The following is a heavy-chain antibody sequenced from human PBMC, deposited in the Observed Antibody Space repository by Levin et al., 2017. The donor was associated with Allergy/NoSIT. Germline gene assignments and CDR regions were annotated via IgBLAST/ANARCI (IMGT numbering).Heavy chain of an antibody. CDR3: AKDRFDYGDSLGGGYFDL. CDR1: GFTFSSYG. V-gene: IGHV3-30*18. D-gene: IGHD4-17*01. J-gene: IGHJ2*01. Sequence: PGGSLRLSCAASGFTFSSYGMHWVRQAPGKGLEWVAVISYDGSNKYYADSVKGRFTISRDNSKNTLYLQMNSLRAEDTAVYYCAKDRFDYGDSLGGGYFDLWGRGTLVTVSS. CDR2: ISYDGSNK.